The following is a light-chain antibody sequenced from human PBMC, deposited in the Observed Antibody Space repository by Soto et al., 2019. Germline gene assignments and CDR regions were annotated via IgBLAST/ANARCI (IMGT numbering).Light chain of an antibody. V-gene: IGKV3D-15*01. Sequence: TVMTQSPDTLSVSPGERATLSCRASRSVRNKLAWYQQKSGQAPRLLIYGASTRASGIPSRVSGSGSGTEFTLPISSPQSEDFAVYFCQSYNDWPLTFGGRTRLEIK. CDR3: QSYNDWPLT. CDR1: RSVRNK. J-gene: IGKJ5*01. CDR2: GAS.